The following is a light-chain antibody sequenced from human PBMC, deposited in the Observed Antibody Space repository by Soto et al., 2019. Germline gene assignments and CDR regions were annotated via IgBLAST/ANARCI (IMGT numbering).Light chain of an antibody. CDR2: DVS. V-gene: IGLV2-8*01. CDR1: SSDVGGYTY. CDR3: SLYAGITPYV. J-gene: IGLJ1*01. Sequence: QSALTQPPSASGSPGQSVTISCTGTSSDVGGYTYVSRYQQHPGKAPKLMIYDVSKRPSGVPDRFSGSKSDNTASLTVSGLQAEDEADYYCSLYAGITPYVFGTGTKVTVL.